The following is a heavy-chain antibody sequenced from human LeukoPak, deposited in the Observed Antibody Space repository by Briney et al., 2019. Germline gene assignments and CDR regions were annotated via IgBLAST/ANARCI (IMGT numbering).Heavy chain of an antibody. CDR2: IYSGGST. V-gene: IGHV3-53*01. J-gene: IGHJ4*02. CDR3: ARAMRGYSYILEH. D-gene: IGHD5-18*01. CDR1: GFTVSSSY. Sequence: GGSLRLSCAASGFTVSSSYMSWVRQAPGKGLEWVSVIYSGGSTYYADSVKGRFTISRDNSKNTLYLQMNSLRAEDTAVYYCARAMRGYSYILEHWGQGTLVTVSS.